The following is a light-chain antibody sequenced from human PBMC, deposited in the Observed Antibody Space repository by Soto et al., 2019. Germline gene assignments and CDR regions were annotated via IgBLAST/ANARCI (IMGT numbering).Light chain of an antibody. CDR1: QYISRW. CDR3: QQYNSHFWT. V-gene: IGKV1-5*01. Sequence: DIPMTQSPSTLSASVGDRVTITCRASQYISRWLAWYQQKPGKAPNLLIYDASSLESGVPSRFSGSGSGTEFTLTISSLQPDDFATYYCQQYNSHFWTFGQGTKVELK. CDR2: DAS. J-gene: IGKJ1*01.